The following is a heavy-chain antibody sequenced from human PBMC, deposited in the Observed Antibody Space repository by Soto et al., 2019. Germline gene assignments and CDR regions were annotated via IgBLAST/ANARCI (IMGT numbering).Heavy chain of an antibody. CDR2: IYHSGST. D-gene: IGHD2-15*01. J-gene: IGHJ4*02. Sequence: PSETLSLTCAVSGYSISSGYYWGWIRQPPGKGLEWIGSIYHSGSTYYNPSLKSRVTISVDTSKNQFSLKLSSVTAADTAVYYCARAYCSGGSCFRWYWGQGTLVTVSS. CDR1: GYSISSGYY. CDR3: ARAYCSGGSCFRWY. V-gene: IGHV4-38-2*01.